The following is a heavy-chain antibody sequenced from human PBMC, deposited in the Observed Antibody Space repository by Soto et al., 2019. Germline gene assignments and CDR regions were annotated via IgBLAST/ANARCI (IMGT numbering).Heavy chain of an antibody. Sequence: EVQLVESGGGLVKPGGSLRLSCAASGFTFSSYSMNWVRQAPGKGLEWVSSISSSSNYIYYADSVKGRFTISRDNAKNSLYLQMNSLRAEDTAVYYCARNGGSDAFDIWGQGTMVTVSS. D-gene: IGHD1-26*01. J-gene: IGHJ3*02. CDR3: ARNGGSDAFDI. CDR1: GFTFSSYS. CDR2: ISSSSNYI. V-gene: IGHV3-21*01.